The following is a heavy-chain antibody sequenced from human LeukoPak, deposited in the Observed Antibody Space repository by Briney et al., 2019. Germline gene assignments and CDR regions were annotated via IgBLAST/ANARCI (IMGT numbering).Heavy chain of an antibody. CDR1: GFTVSSNY. V-gene: IGHV3-53*04. CDR3: ARGPVTAYYYGMDV. Sequence: GGSLRLSCAASGFTVSSNYMSWVRLAPGKGLEWVSVIYSGGSTYYADSVKGRFTISRHNSKNTLYLQMNSLRAEDTAVYYCARGPVTAYYYGMDVWGQGTTVTVSS. J-gene: IGHJ6*02. CDR2: IYSGGST. D-gene: IGHD4-17*01.